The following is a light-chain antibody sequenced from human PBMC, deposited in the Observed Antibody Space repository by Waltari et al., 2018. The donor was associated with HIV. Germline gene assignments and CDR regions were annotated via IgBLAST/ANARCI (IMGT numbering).Light chain of an antibody. CDR1: SSNIGNNY. Sequence: QSVLTQPPSVSAAPGQKVTISCSGSSSNIGNNYASWYQQLPGTAPKLLIYDNNKRPSGIPDQFSGSKSGTSATLGITGLQTGDEADYYCGTWDSSLSAWVFGGGTKLTVL. V-gene: IGLV1-51*01. J-gene: IGLJ3*02. CDR2: DNN. CDR3: GTWDSSLSAWV.